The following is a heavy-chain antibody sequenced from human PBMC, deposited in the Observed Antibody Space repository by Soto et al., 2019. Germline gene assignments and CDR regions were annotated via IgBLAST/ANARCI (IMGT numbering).Heavy chain of an antibody. V-gene: IGHV3-23*01. CDR1: GFTFSTFA. CDR3: AGKAYYYDRSGYYYKYFQH. J-gene: IGHJ1*01. Sequence: GGSLRLSCAASGFTFSTFAMSWVRQAPGKGLEWVSAISGSGRSTYYADSVKGRFTISRDNSKNTLYLQMNSLRAEDTAVYYCAGKAYYYDRSGYYYKYFQHWGQGTLVTVSS. D-gene: IGHD3-22*01. CDR2: ISGSGRST.